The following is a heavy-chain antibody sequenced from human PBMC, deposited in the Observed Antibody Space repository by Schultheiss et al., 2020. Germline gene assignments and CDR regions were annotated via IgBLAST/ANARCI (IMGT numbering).Heavy chain of an antibody. CDR1: GYTFTSYG. V-gene: IGHV1-18*01. Sequence: ASVKVSCKASGYTFTSYGISWVRQAPGQGLEWMGWISAYNGNTNYAQKLQGRVTMTTDTSTSTAYMELRSLRSDDTAVYYCARGGSGSYYYYYYYMDVWGKGTTVNVSS. J-gene: IGHJ6*03. CDR3: ARGGSGSYYYYYYYMDV. CDR2: ISAYNGNT. D-gene: IGHD1-26*01.